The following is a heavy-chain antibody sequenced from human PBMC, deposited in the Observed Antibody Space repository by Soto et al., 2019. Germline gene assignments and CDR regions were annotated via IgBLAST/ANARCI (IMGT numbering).Heavy chain of an antibody. CDR3: VRDAPYNWNYIHHYGMDV. J-gene: IGHJ6*02. Sequence: EVQVVESGGGLVQPGGSLRLSCTASGFTFSNYWMSWVRQAPGKGLEWVAQVKEDGSDQYYVDSVKGRFTISRDNAKHSLYLQMHSLRVGDTAVDYCVRDAPYNWNYIHHYGMDVWGQGTTVTVSS. CDR1: GFTFSNYW. D-gene: IGHD1-7*01. CDR2: VKEDGSDQ. V-gene: IGHV3-7*01.